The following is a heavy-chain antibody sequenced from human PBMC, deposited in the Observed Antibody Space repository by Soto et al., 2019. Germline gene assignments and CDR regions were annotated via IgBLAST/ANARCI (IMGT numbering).Heavy chain of an antibody. CDR1: GGSFSGYY. CDR2: INHSGST. CDR3: RGWSNYYYYYMDV. Sequence: SETLSLTCAVYGGSFSGYYWSWIRQPPGKGLEWIGEINHSGSTNYNPSLKSRVTISVDTSKNQFSLKLSSVTAADTAVYYCRGWSNYYYYYMDVWGKGTTVTVSS. J-gene: IGHJ6*03. V-gene: IGHV4-34*01. D-gene: IGHD3-3*01.